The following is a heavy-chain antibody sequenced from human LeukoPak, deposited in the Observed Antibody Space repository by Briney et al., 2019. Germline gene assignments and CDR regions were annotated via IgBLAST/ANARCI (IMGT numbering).Heavy chain of an antibody. Sequence: GGSLRLSCTVSGFTVSSNSMSWVRQAPGKGLEWVSFIYSDNTHYSDSVKGRFTISRDNSKNTLYLQMNSLRTEDTAVYYCARALELIVGGTPDYFDYWGQGTLVTVSS. CDR1: GFTVSSNS. J-gene: IGHJ4*02. CDR3: ARALELIVGGTPDYFDY. V-gene: IGHV3-53*01. CDR2: IYSDNT. D-gene: IGHD1-26*01.